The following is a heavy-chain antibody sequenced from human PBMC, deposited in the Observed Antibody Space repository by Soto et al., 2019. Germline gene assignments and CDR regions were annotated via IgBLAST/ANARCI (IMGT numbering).Heavy chain of an antibody. CDR1: GFSFSGSD. J-gene: IGHJ4*02. D-gene: IGHD2-21*02. CDR2: IKTKAENYAT. CDR3: TRRDCRGGDCYSDFDY. Sequence: EVQLVESGGGLVQPGGSLKLSCAASGFSFSGSDMHWVRQASGEGLEWVGRIKTKAENYATALAASVKGRFSISRDDSKNMAYLEMNSLKTEDTAVYYCTRRDCRGGDCYSDFDYWGQGALVTVSS. V-gene: IGHV3-73*01.